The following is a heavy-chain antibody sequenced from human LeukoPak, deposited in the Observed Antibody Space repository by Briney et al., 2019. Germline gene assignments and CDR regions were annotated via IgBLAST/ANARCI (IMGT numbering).Heavy chain of an antibody. Sequence: GGSLRLSCAASGFTFSSYAMSWVRQAPGKGLEWVSTISGSGGDTYYADSVKGRFTISRDNSKNTLYLQMNSLRAEDTAVYYCAKTTITIFGVVRLDAFDIWGQGTMVTVSS. J-gene: IGHJ3*02. CDR1: GFTFSSYA. D-gene: IGHD3-3*01. CDR2: ISGSGGDT. V-gene: IGHV3-23*01. CDR3: AKTTITIFGVVRLDAFDI.